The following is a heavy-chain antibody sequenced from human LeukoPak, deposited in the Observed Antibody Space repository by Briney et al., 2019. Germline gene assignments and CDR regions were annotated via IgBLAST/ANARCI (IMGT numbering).Heavy chain of an antibody. D-gene: IGHD1-7*01. Sequence: SETLSLTCTVSGGSISRDNYYWVWIRQPPGRGLEWIGSICSGGNTYYNPSLKSRVTISVDTPAKQVSLKLSSVAATDTAVYYCANRGTGTRYYGMDVWGRGTTVTVSS. CDR3: ANRGTGTRYYGMDV. J-gene: IGHJ6*02. CDR2: ICSGGNT. V-gene: IGHV4-39*01. CDR1: GGSISRDNYY.